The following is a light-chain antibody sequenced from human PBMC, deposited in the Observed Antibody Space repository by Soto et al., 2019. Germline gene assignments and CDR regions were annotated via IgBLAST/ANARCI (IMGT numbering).Light chain of an antibody. J-gene: IGKJ1*01. CDR2: DAS. CDR3: QQYKNFWT. V-gene: IGKV1-5*01. Sequence: DIQMIQSPSTLSASVGDRVTITCRASQSISSWLAWYQQKPGKAPRLLIYDASYLERGVPSRFSGSGSGTEFTLTSSDLQPDDLATYYCQQYKNFWTFGPGTKVEI. CDR1: QSISSW.